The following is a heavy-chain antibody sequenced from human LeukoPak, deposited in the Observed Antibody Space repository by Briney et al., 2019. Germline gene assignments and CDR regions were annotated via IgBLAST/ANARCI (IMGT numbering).Heavy chain of an antibody. CDR2: IYPGDSDT. CDR3: ARRRTIRSIPHYFDY. J-gene: IGHJ4*02. CDR1: GYSFTSYW. V-gene: IGHV5-51*01. Sequence: GESLQISCKGSGYSFTSYWIGWVRQMPGKGLEWMGIIYPGDSDTRYSPSFQGQVTISADKSISTAYLQWSSLKASDTAMYYCARRRTIRSIPHYFDYWGQGTLVTVSS. D-gene: IGHD3-3*01.